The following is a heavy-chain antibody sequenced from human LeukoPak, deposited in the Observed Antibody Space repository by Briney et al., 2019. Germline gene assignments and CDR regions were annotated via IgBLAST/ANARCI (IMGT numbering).Heavy chain of an antibody. CDR3: ARRGSGSYSFDY. CDR1: GFTVSSNY. V-gene: IGHV3-53*01. CDR2: IYSGGST. D-gene: IGHD1-26*01. J-gene: IGHJ4*02. Sequence: GGSLGLSCAASGFTVSSNYMSWVRQAPGKGLEWVSVIYSGGSTYYADSVKGRFSISRDNSKNTLYLQVNSLRAEDTAVYYCARRGSGSYSFDYWGQGTLVTVSS.